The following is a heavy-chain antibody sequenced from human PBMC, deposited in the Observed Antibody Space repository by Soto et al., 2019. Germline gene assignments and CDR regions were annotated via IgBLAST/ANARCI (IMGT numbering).Heavy chain of an antibody. Sequence: GGSLRLSCAASGFTFSDYYMSWIRQAPGKGLEWVSYISSSGSTIYYADSVKGRFTISRDNAKNSLYLQMNSLRAEDTAVYYCAREGQLGYCSSTSCPEVLWFDPWGQGTLVTVSS. CDR3: AREGQLGYCSSTSCPEVLWFDP. V-gene: IGHV3-11*01. D-gene: IGHD2-2*01. CDR1: GFTFSDYY. CDR2: ISSSGSTI. J-gene: IGHJ5*02.